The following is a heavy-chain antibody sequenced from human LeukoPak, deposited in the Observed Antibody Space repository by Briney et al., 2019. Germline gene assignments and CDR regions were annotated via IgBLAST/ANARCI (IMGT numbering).Heavy chain of an antibody. J-gene: IGHJ4*02. Sequence: GGSLRLSCAASGFTISAYWMSWVRQAPGKGLEWVAVISSDGSNKSYADSVKGRFTISRDNSKNTLYVQMNSLRGEDTAVYYWASVRVYYDRSSPPGYWGQGAMVSVCS. CDR3: ASVRVYYDRSSPPGY. CDR1: GFTISAYW. D-gene: IGHD3-22*01. V-gene: IGHV3-30-3*01. CDR2: ISSDGSNK.